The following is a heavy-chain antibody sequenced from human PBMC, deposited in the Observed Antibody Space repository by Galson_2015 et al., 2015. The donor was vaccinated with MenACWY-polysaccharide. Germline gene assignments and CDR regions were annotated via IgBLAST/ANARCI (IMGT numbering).Heavy chain of an antibody. CDR3: ARDPKQKVTTWPTGRFYY. V-gene: IGHV7-4-1*02. J-gene: IGHJ4*02. CDR1: GYTFTSYA. D-gene: IGHD3-22*01. Sequence: SVKVSCKASGYTFTSYAMNWVRQAPGQGLEWMGWINTNTGNPTYAQGFTGRVVFSLGTSVSTAYLQISSLKAEDTAVYYCARDPKQKVTTWPTGRFYYLGQGTLVTVSS. CDR2: INTNTGNP.